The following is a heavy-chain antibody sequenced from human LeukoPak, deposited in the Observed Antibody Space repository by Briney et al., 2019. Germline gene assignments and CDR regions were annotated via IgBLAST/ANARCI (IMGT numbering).Heavy chain of an antibody. V-gene: IGHV3-23*01. CDR1: GFTFSSYA. Sequence: GGSLRLSCAASGFTFSSYAMSWVRQAPGKGLEWVSGISGSGGTTYYADSVKGRFTISRDNSKNTYLQMNSLRAEDTAAYYCAKDSRSTLPRGRLVYWGQGTLVTVSS. D-gene: IGHD2-21*02. J-gene: IGHJ4*02. CDR2: ISGSGGTT. CDR3: AKDSRSTLPRGRLVY.